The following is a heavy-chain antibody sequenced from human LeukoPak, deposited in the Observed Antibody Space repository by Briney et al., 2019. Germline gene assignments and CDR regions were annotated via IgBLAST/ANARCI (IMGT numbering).Heavy chain of an antibody. J-gene: IGHJ2*01. D-gene: IGHD4-23*01. CDR2: ISAYKGNT. CDR3: ARDHGGKVDRYFDL. CDR1: GYPLASYG. V-gene: IGHV1-18*01. Sequence: ASVKVSCKASGYPLASYGISWVRQAPGQGLEWMGWISAYKGNTNYAQKFQGRVTMTTDTSTSTAYMELRSLRSDDTAVYYCARDHGGKVDRYFDLWGRGTLVTVSS.